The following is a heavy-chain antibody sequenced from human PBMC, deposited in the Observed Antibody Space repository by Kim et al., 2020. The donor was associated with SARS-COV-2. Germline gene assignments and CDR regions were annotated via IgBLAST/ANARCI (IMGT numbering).Heavy chain of an antibody. J-gene: IGHJ2*01. CDR2: INHSGST. Sequence: SETLSLTCAVYGGSFSGYYWSWIRQPPGKGLEWIGEINHSGSTNYNPSLKSRVTISVDTSKNQFSLKLSSVTAADTAVYYCARTLHPGYCSGGSCYSGWYFDLWGRGTLVTVSS. V-gene: IGHV4-34*01. CDR3: ARTLHPGYCSGGSCYSGWYFDL. D-gene: IGHD2-15*01. CDR1: GGSFSGYY.